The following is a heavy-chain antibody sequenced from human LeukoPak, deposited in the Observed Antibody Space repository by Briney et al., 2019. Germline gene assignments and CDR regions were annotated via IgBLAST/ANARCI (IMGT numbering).Heavy chain of an antibody. J-gene: IGHJ3*01. Sequence: SETLSLTCAVSGGSFSGYYWTWIRQPPGKGLEWIGEINRSGSTNYNPSLKSRVTISVDTSKNQFSLKLSSVTAADTAVYYCARGGSGSYVYGTWGQGTMVTVSS. V-gene: IGHV4-34*01. CDR1: GGSFSGYY. CDR3: ARGGSGSYVYGT. CDR2: INRSGST. D-gene: IGHD1-26*01.